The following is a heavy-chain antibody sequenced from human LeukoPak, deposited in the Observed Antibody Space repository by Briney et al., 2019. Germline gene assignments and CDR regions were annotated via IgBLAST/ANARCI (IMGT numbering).Heavy chain of an antibody. V-gene: IGHV1-69*06. CDR2: IIPLFGAA. CDR1: GGSFSTST. Sequence: SVKVSCKASGGSFSTSTISWVRQAPGQGLEWMGGIIPLFGAANYAQKFKGRVTITADKSTSTAYMELSTLRSEDTAVYYCARDNPNYGGIWFDPWGQGTMVTVSS. J-gene: IGHJ5*02. CDR3: ARDNPNYGGIWFDP. D-gene: IGHD4-23*01.